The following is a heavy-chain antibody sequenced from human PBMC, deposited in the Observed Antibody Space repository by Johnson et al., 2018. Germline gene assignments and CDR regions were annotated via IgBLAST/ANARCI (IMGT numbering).Heavy chain of an antibody. D-gene: IGHD3-22*01. CDR1: GFTFSSYG. CDR2: ISFAGSSK. V-gene: IGHV3-30*18. J-gene: IGHJ6*02. CDR3: GKDLGDFITRRVVNEQDGMDV. Sequence: VQLVESGGGVVQPGMSLRLSCAASGFTFSSYGMHWVRQAPGKGLEWVAVISFAGSSKYYADSVKGRFTTSRDNSKNTLYLQMNSLRAEDPAFYYCGKDLGDFITRRVVNEQDGMDVWGQGTTVTVSS.